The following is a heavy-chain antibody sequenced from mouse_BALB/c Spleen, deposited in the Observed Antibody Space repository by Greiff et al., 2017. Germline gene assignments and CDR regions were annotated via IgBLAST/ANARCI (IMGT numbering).Heavy chain of an antibody. J-gene: IGHJ2*01. V-gene: IGHV1S56*01. D-gene: IGHD2-4*01. CDR3: ARNDYALDY. CDR1: GYTFTSYY. CDR2: IYPGNVNT. Sequence: VKLQESGPELVKPGASVRISCKASGYTFTSYYIHWVKQRPGQGLEWIGWIYPGNVNTKYNEKFKGKATLTADKSSSTAYMQLSSLTSEDSAVYFCARNDYALDYWGQGTTLTVSS.